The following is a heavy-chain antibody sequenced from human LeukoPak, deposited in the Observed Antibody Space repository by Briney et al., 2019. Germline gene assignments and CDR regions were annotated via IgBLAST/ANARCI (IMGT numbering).Heavy chain of an antibody. V-gene: IGHV4-34*01. D-gene: IGHD4-17*01. J-gene: IGHJ4*02. Sequence: PSETLSLTCAVYGGSFSGYYWSWIRQPPGKGLEWIGEINHSGSTNYNPSLKSRVTISVDTAKNQFSLKLSCVTAADTAVYYCARGRGRYGDSTPYYFDYWGQGTLVTVSS. CDR1: GGSFSGYY. CDR3: ARGRGRYGDSTPYYFDY. CDR2: INHSGST.